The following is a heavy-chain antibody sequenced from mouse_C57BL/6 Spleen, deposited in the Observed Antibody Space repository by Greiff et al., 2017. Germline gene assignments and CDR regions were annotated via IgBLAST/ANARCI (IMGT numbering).Heavy chain of an antibody. CDR3: ARSDGNYNYAMDY. D-gene: IGHD2-1*01. CDR2: IYPGSGNT. Sequence: VQLKESGPELVKPGASVKISCKASGYSFTSYYIHWVKQRPGQGLEWIGWIYPGSGNTKYNEKFKGKATLTADTSSSTAYMQLSSLTSEDSAVYYCARSDGNYNYAMDYWGQGTSVTVSS. CDR1: GYSFTSYY. J-gene: IGHJ4*01. V-gene: IGHV1-66*01.